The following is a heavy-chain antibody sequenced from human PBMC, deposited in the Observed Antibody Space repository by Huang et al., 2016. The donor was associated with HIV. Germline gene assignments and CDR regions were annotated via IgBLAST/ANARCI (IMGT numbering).Heavy chain of an antibody. D-gene: IGHD6-13*01. CDR3: ARVKGSSWLGYYFDY. V-gene: IGHV4-4*07. CDR2: IYITGST. J-gene: IGHJ4*02. Sequence: QVHLQESGPGLVKPSETLSLTCTVSGDSISNYYWAWIRQPAGKGLEWIGRIYITGSTNYNPSLKSRVTMSLDTSKNQFSLKWKSLTAADTAVYYCARVKGSSWLGYYFDYWGQGIMVTVSS. CDR1: GDSISNYY.